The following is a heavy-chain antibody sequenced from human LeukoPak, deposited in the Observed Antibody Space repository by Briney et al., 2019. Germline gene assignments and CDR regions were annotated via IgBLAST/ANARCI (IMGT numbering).Heavy chain of an antibody. CDR1: GFTFSSYA. V-gene: IGHV3-23*01. J-gene: IGHJ6*03. D-gene: IGHD1-26*01. Sequence: GGSLRLSCAASGFTFSSYAMSWVRQAPGKGLEWVSAISGSGGSTYYADSVKGRFTISRDNSKNTLYLQMNSLRAEDTAVYYCAKDRSGSYMDYYYYMDVWGKGTTVTVSS. CDR2: ISGSGGST. CDR3: AKDRSGSYMDYYYYMDV.